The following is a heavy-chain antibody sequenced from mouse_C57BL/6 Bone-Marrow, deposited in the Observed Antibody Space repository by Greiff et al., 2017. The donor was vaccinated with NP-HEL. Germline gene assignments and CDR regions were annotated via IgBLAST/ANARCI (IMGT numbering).Heavy chain of an antibody. V-gene: IGHV5-9-1*02. Sequence: EVKLVESGEGLVKPGGSLKLSCAASGFTFSSYAMSWVRQTPEKRLEWVAYISSGGDYIYYADTVKGRFTISRDNARNTLYLQMSSLKSEDTAMYYCTREDTTVQFAYWGQGTLVTVSA. D-gene: IGHD1-1*01. CDR3: TREDTTVQFAY. CDR2: ISSGGDYI. J-gene: IGHJ3*01. CDR1: GFTFSSYA.